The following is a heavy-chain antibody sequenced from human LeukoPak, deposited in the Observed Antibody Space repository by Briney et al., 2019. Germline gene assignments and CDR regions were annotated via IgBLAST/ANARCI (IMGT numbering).Heavy chain of an antibody. V-gene: IGHV3-23*01. CDR2: ISGSVGST. CDR3: ANDLKATMVRGVIRYDY. D-gene: IGHD3-10*01. CDR1: GFTFSSYG. J-gene: IGHJ4*02. Sequence: PGGSLRLSCAASGFTFSSYGMSWVRQAPGKGLEWVSAISGSVGSTYYADSVKGRFTISRDNFTNTLYLQMNSLRAEDTAVYYCANDLKATMVRGVIRYDYWGQGTLVTVSS.